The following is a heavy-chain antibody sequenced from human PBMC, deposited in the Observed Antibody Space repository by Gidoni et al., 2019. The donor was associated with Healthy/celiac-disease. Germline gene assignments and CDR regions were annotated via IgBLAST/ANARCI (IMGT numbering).Heavy chain of an antibody. CDR2: IKQDGSEK. Sequence: EVQLVESGGGLVQPGGSLRLSCAASGFTFSSYWMSWVRQAPGKGLEWVANIKQDGSEKYYVDSVKGRFTISRDNAKNSLYLQMNSLRAEDTAVYYCARAAPFYDSSGYPNDYWGQGTLVTVSS. D-gene: IGHD3-22*01. V-gene: IGHV3-7*03. CDR3: ARAAPFYDSSGYPNDY. J-gene: IGHJ4*02. CDR1: GFTFSSYW.